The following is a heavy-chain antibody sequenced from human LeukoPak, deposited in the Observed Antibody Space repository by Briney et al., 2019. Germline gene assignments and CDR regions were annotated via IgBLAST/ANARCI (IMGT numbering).Heavy chain of an antibody. J-gene: IGHJ4*02. CDR2: ISGSGGRT. D-gene: IGHD1-26*01. CDR1: GFTFSSDV. CDR3: TRDPILGAPDYFDY. V-gene: IGHV3-23*01. Sequence: GGSLRLSCAASGFTFSSDVMSWVRQAPGKGLEWVSAISGSGGRTYYADSVKGRFTISRDNSKNTMYLQMNSLREEDTAVYYCTRDPILGAPDYFDYWGQGTLVTVSS.